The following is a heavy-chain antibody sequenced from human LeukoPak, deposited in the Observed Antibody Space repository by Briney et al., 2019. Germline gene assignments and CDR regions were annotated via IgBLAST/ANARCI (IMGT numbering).Heavy chain of an antibody. CDR3: ARLQQDIAARPGYYYMDV. J-gene: IGHJ6*03. CDR2: IYPGDSDT. CDR1: GYSFTSYW. V-gene: IGHV5-51*01. D-gene: IGHD6-6*01. Sequence: PGESLKISCKGSGYSFTSYWIGWVRQMPGKGLEWMGIIYPGDSDTRYSPSFQGQVTISADKSISTAYLQWSSLKASDTAMYYCARLQQDIAARPGYYYMDVWGKGTTVTVSS.